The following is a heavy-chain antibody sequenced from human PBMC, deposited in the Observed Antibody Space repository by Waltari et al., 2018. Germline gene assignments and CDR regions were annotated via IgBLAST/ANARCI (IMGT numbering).Heavy chain of an antibody. D-gene: IGHD3-10*01. CDR2: IYHSGYT. J-gene: IGHJ5*02. CDR1: GYSISSGYY. Sequence: QGQLQESGPGLVKPSETLFLTCAVSGYSISSGYYWGWIRQAPGKGLECIATIYHSGYTYDTPSLKSRVTISVDTSKNRCSLKLRSVTAADTAVYYCARSRDRLKAGITMGNWFDPWGQGTLVTVSS. V-gene: IGHV4-38-2*01. CDR3: ARSRDRLKAGITMGNWFDP.